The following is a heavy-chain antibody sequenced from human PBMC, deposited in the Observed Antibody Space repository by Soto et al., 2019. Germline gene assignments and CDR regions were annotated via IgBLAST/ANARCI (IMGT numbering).Heavy chain of an antibody. CDR1: GYTFTSYA. CDR3: AREPLCGGRCYVHWFDX. D-gene: IGHD2-15*01. V-gene: IGHV1-3*04. CDR2: LNIGNGNT. J-gene: IGHJ5*02. Sequence: ASVKVCCKTSGYTFTSYAIHWVRQAPGQGLEWLGCLNIGNGNTQYSPKLHDRVTLTRETSASTAYMELSSLRSEDTAVYYCAREPLCGGRCYVHWFDXWGQGTLVTVSX.